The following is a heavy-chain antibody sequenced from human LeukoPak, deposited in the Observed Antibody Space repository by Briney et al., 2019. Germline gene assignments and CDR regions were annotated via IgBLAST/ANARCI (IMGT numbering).Heavy chain of an antibody. CDR3: ARDFAAAGIFDY. CDR2: ISGSGGST. V-gene: IGHV3-23*01. D-gene: IGHD6-13*01. CDR1: GFAFSSYA. J-gene: IGHJ4*02. Sequence: GGSLRLSCAASGFAFSSYAMSWVRQAPGKGLEWVSAISGSGGSTYYADSVKGRFTISRDNSKNTLYMQMNSLRAEDTAVYYCARDFAAAGIFDYWGQGTLVTVSS.